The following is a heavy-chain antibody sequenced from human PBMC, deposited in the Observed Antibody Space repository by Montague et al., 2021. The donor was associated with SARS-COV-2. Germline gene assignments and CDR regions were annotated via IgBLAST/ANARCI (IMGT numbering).Heavy chain of an antibody. CDR1: GGSISSGNYY. V-gene: IGHV4-31*03. Sequence: TLSLTCTVSGGSISSGNYYWSWIRHDPGKDLEWSMYTNYSGSSYYNLSRKSRVTIAVATSKNQFSLRLSTVTAADTAVYSCARARNSLIVVVDEFDYWGQGTLVTVSS. D-gene: IGHD2-15*01. CDR2: TNYSGSS. CDR3: ARARNSLIVVVDEFDY. J-gene: IGHJ4*02.